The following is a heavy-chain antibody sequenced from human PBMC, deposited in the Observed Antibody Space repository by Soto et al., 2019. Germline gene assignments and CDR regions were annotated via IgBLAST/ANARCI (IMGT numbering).Heavy chain of an antibody. CDR3: FGGNGGPQ. Sequence: PGGSLRLSCATSDFTFRNYWMNWVRQAPGKGLEWVANIKPDGSATNYVDSVKGRFTISRDNVRNSVSLQMNSPRVEDTAVYFCFGGNGGPQWGQGTLVTVSS. J-gene: IGHJ4*02. V-gene: IGHV3-7*03. CDR2: IKPDGSAT. CDR1: DFTFRNYW. D-gene: IGHD3-16*01.